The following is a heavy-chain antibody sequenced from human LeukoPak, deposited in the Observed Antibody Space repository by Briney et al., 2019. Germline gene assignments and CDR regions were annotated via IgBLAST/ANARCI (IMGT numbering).Heavy chain of an antibody. CDR1: GFTFSSYA. D-gene: IGHD2-8*01. CDR3: AKDQNIVLMVYANKIIDNY. CDR2: ISGSGGST. V-gene: IGHV3-23*01. J-gene: IGHJ4*02. Sequence: HPGGSLRLSCAASGFTFSSYAMSWVRQAPGKGLEWVSAISGSGGSTYYADSVKGRFTISRDNSKNTLYLQMNSLRAEDTAVYYCAKDQNIVLMVYANKIIDNYWGQGTLVTVSS.